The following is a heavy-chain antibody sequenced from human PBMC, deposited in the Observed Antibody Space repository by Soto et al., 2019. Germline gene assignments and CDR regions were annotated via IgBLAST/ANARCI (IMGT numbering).Heavy chain of an antibody. J-gene: IGHJ6*02. CDR1: GGTFSSYT. CDR3: ARVSGGSLPYYYYYYGMDV. D-gene: IGHD2-15*01. Sequence: SVKVSCKASGGTFSSYTISWVRQAPGQGLEWMGRIIPILGIANYAQKFQGRVTITADKSTSTAYMELSSLRSEDTAVYYCARVSGGSLPYYYYYYGMDVWGQGTTVTVSS. CDR2: IIPILGIA. V-gene: IGHV1-69*02.